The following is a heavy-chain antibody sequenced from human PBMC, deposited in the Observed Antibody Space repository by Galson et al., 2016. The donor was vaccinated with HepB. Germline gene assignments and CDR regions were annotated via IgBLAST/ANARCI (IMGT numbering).Heavy chain of an antibody. CDR1: GGSISNYY. J-gene: IGHJ6*03. CDR3: ARAYDFWSGYAVDYYYYIDV. Sequence: SETLSLTCTVSGGSISNYYWNWIRQPPGKGLEYIGYIYYSGSTNYNPSLKGRVTISVDTSKNQFSLKLSSVTAADTAVYYCARAYDFWSGYAVDYYYYIDVWGQGTTVTVSS. CDR2: IYYSGST. V-gene: IGHV4-59*01. D-gene: IGHD3-3*01.